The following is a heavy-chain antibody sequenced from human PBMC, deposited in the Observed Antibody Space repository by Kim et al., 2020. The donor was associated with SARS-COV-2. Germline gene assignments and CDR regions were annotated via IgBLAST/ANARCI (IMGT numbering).Heavy chain of an antibody. CDR2: INPNSGST. J-gene: IGHJ4*02. D-gene: IGHD6-19*01. Sequence: ASVKVSCKASGYTFTDYYMHWVRQAPGQGLEWVGRINPNSGSTTYAQKFQGRVTMTRDPSINTAYMELSSLRSYDTAVYYCARRESTCWSIGYWGQGTLV. V-gene: IGHV1-2*06. CDR1: GYTFTDYY. CDR3: ARRESTCWSIGY.